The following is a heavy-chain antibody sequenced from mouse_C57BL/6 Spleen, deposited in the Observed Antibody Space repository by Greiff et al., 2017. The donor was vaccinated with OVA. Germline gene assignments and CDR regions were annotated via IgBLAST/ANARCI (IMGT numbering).Heavy chain of an antibody. CDR2: IYPGDGDT. J-gene: IGHJ2*01. V-gene: IGHV1-82*01. CDR1: GYAFSSSW. D-gene: IGHD1-1*01. Sequence: QVQLQQSGPELVKPGASVKISCKASGYAFSSSWMNWVKQRPGKGLEWIGRIYPGDGDTNYNGKFKGKATLTADKSSSTAYMQLSSLTSEDSAVYYCAREANCYGSSYFDYWGQGTTLTVST. CDR3: AREANCYGSSYFDY.